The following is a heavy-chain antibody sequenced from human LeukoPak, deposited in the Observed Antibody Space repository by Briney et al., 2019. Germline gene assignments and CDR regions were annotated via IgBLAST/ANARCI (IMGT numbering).Heavy chain of an antibody. Sequence: GASVKVSCKASGYTFTSYAMHWVRQAPGQRLEWMGWINAGNGNTKYSQKFQGRVTITRDTSARTAYMELSSLRSEDTAVYYCARSGAMVRGTSFDYWGQEPWSPSPQ. J-gene: IGHJ4*01. CDR3: ARSGAMVRGTSFDY. CDR2: INAGNGNT. D-gene: IGHD3-10*01. V-gene: IGHV1-3*01. CDR1: GYTFTSYA.